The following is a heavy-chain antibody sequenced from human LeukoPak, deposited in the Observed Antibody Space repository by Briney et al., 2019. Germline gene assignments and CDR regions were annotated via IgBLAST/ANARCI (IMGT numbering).Heavy chain of an antibody. D-gene: IGHD6-13*01. V-gene: IGHV4-30-2*01. Sequence: SETLSLTCAVYGGSFSGYSWSWIRQPPGKGLEWIGYIYHSGSTYYNPSLKSRVTISVDRSKNQFSLKLSSVTAADTAVYYCARGKYSSSWYDYFDYWGQGTLVTVSS. CDR3: ARGKYSSSWYDYFDY. CDR2: IYHSGST. J-gene: IGHJ4*02. CDR1: GGSFSGYS.